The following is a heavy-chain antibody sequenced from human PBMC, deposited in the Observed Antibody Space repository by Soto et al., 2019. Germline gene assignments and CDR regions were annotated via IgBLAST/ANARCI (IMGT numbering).Heavy chain of an antibody. J-gene: IGHJ3*02. CDR2: IYYSGST. D-gene: IGHD6-19*01. CDR3: ARDGDSSGWYNAFDI. CDR1: GGSISSYY. Sequence: SETLSLTCTVSGGSISSYYWSWIRQPPGKGLEWIGYIYYSGSTNYNPSLKSRVTISVDTSKNQFSLKLSSVTAADTAVYYCARDGDSSGWYNAFDIWGQGTMVTVSS. V-gene: IGHV4-59*01.